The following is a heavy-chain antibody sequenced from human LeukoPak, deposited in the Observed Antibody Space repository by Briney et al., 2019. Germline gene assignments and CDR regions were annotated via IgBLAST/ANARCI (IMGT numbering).Heavy chain of an antibody. V-gene: IGHV4-34*01. J-gene: IGHJ4*02. CDR1: GGSFSGYY. CDR3: ARHLPKWGWDY. CDR2: IYHTGST. D-gene: IGHD1-26*01. Sequence: PSETLSLTCAVYGGSFSGYYWSWIRQPPGKGLEWIAEIYHTGSTNYNPSLKSRVTISVDKSNNQFSLKLSSVTAADTAVYYCARHLPKWGWDYWGQGTLVTVSS.